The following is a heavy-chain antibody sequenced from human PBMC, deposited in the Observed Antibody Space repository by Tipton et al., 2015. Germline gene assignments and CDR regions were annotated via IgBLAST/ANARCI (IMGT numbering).Heavy chain of an antibody. J-gene: IGHJ4*02. CDR2: ISWNSGSL. CDR1: GFDFETYA. CDR3: ARDDYGAVDY. V-gene: IGHV3-9*01. Sequence: SLRLSCAASGFDFETYAMHWVRQVPGKGLEWVSGISWNSGSLGYADSVKGRFTISRDNAKNSLYLQMNSLRDEDTAVYYCARDDYGAVDYWGQGTLVTVSS. D-gene: IGHD3-16*01.